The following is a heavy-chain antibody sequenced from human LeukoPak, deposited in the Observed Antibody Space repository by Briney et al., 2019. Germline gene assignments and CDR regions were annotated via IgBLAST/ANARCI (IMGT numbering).Heavy chain of an antibody. CDR3: ARDRRVVNNKVNWFDP. D-gene: IGHD3-22*01. J-gene: IGHJ5*02. Sequence: ASVKVSCKASGYTFTRYYIHWVRQAPGQGLEWMGIINPSGGRTSHAQKFQGRVTMTSDTSTSAVYMELSSLRSEDTAVYYCARDRRVVNNKVNWFDPWGQGTLVTVSS. CDR1: GYTFTRYY. V-gene: IGHV1-46*01. CDR2: INPSGGRT.